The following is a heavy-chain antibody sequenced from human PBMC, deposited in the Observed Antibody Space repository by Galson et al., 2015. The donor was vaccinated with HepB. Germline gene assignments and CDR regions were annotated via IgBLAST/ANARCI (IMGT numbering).Heavy chain of an antibody. V-gene: IGHV3-30*04. D-gene: IGHD3-10*01. CDR3: AREYVSATTPFTMVRGALDY. CDR1: GFTFSSYA. CDR2: ISYDGSNK. J-gene: IGHJ4*02. Sequence: SLRLSCAASGFTFSSYAMHWVRQAPGKGLEWVAVISYDGSNKYYADSVKGRFTISRDNSKNTLYLQMDSLRAEDTAVYYCAREYVSATTPFTMVRGALDYWGQGTLVTVSS.